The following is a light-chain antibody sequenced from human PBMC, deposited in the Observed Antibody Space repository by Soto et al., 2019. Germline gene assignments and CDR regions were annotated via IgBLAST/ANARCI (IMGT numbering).Light chain of an antibody. CDR3: QQAYSFPLT. CDR1: QGIGSW. J-gene: IGKJ4*01. V-gene: IGKV1-12*01. Sequence: DIQMTQSPSSVAASVGDRVTITCRASQGIGSWLAWYQQKPGKAPKLLISAASNLQGGVPSRFSGSASGTDFTLTISSLQPEDFATYYGQQAYSFPLTFGGGTKVEVK. CDR2: AAS.